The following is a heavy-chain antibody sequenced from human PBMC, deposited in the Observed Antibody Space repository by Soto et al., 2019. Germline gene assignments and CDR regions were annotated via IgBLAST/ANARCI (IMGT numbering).Heavy chain of an antibody. D-gene: IGHD6-13*01. J-gene: IGHJ4*02. V-gene: IGHV5-10-1*01. Sequence: EVQLVQSGAEVKKPGESLRISCKGSGYTFTSHWITWVRQMPGKGLEWMGKIDPSDSYTNYSPSFQGHITISADKSTGTAYLQWSSLKASDTAMYYCARRPGVASASDYWGQGTLVTVSS. CDR2: IDPSDSYT. CDR3: ARRPGVASASDY. CDR1: GYTFTSHW.